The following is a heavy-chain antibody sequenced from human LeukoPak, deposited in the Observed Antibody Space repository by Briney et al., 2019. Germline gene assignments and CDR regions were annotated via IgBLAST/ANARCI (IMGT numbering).Heavy chain of an antibody. J-gene: IGHJ4*02. Sequence: SQTLSLTCTVSGGSISSGSYYWSWIRQPAGRGLEWIGRIYTSGSTNYNPSLKSRVTISVDTSKNQFSLKLSSVTAADTAVYYCARGTRTVTRETPPKVGYFDYWGQGTLVTVSS. CDR1: GGSISSGSYY. V-gene: IGHV4-61*02. CDR2: IYTSGST. D-gene: IGHD4-23*01. CDR3: ARGTRTVTRETPPKVGYFDY.